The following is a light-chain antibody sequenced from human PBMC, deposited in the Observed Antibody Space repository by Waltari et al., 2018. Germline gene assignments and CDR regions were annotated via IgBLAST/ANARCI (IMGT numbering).Light chain of an antibody. V-gene: IGKV1-39*01. CDR3: QQSSSTPPWT. J-gene: IGKJ1*01. Sequence: DIQMTQSPSSLSASVGDRVTITCRASQTISSYLNWYQQKPGKAPHLLIYTASSLHSGVPSRFSGSGSGTDFTLTISSLQPEDFATYYCQQSSSTPPWTFGQGTKVEIK. CDR1: QTISSY. CDR2: TAS.